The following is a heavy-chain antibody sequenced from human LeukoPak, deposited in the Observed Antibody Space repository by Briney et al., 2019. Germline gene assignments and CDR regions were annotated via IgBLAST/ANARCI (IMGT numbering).Heavy chain of an antibody. CDR1: GFTFGSYA. D-gene: IGHD3-10*01. Sequence: HPGGSLRLSCAASGFTFGSYAMHWVRQAPGKGLEWVAVISYDGSNKYYADSVKGRFTISRDNSKNTLYLQMNSLRAEDTAVYYCARDASGSGSYYYYYYGMDVWGQGTTVTVSS. J-gene: IGHJ6*02. CDR2: ISYDGSNK. CDR3: ARDASGSGSYYYYYYGMDV. V-gene: IGHV3-30-3*01.